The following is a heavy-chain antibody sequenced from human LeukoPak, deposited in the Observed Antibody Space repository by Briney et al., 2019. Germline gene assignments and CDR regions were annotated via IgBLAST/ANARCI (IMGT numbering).Heavy chain of an antibody. V-gene: IGHV3-21*01. Sequence: GGSLRLSCAASGFTFSDYYMDWVRQAPGKGLEWVSSISSSSSYIYYADSVKGRFTISRDNAKNSLYLQMNSLRAEDTAVYYCARALDYHYYMDVWGKGTTVTVSS. J-gene: IGHJ6*03. CDR3: ARALDYHYYMDV. CDR2: ISSSSSYI. CDR1: GFTFSDYY.